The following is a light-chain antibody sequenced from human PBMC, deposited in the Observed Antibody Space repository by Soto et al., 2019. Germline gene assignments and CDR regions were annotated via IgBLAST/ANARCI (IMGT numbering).Light chain of an antibody. Sequence: EIVLTQSPGTLSLSPGEGATLSCRASENVYINSLAWYQQKPGQPPRLLIYGAATRASAVPDRCSGSGSVADFTITITGLEHADVAVYYCQQSATSPLTFGPGTRVD. CDR1: ENVYINS. CDR3: QQSATSPLT. CDR2: GAA. J-gene: IGKJ3*01. V-gene: IGKV3-20*01.